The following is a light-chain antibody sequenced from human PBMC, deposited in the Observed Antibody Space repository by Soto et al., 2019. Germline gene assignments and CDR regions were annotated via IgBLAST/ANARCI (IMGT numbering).Light chain of an antibody. J-gene: IGLJ3*02. Sequence: SVLTQPPSVSGSPGQSVTISCTGTSSDVGSYNRVSWYQQPPGTAPKLIIYEVSNRPSGVPDRFFGSKSGNTASLTISGLQAEDEADYYCSSFTSSNTWVFGGGTKLTVL. V-gene: IGLV2-18*02. CDR1: SSDVGSYNR. CDR2: EVS. CDR3: SSFTSSNTWV.